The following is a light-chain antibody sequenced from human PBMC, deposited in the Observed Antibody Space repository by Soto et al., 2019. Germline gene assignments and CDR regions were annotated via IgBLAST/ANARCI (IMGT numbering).Light chain of an antibody. V-gene: IGKV1-9*01. CDR3: QQLSRYPLT. CDR1: QALRNY. J-gene: IGKJ4*01. CDR2: SAS. Sequence: DIQLTQSPSVLSASVGDTATISCRASQALRNYLAWYQQKPGKAPDLLIYSASTLQTGVPSRFSGSGSETEFSLTIRALQPEDFATYYCQQLSRYPLTFGGGTKVDI.